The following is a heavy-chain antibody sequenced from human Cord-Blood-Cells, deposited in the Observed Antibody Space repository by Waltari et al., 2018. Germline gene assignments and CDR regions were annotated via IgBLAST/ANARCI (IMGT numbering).Heavy chain of an antibody. CDR3: ATRYCGGGSCYAFDI. V-gene: IGHV1-69*01. D-gene: IGHD2-15*01. J-gene: IGHJ3*02. CDR2: MIPIFGTA. Sequence: QVQLVQSGAEVNKPGSAVKVSCTASGGTFSSSPSTWVRQAPGQGLEWIGGMIPIFGTANYAQKFQGRVTITADESTSTAYMELSSLRSEDTAVYYCATRYCGGGSCYAFDIWGQGTMVTVSS. CDR1: GGTFSSSP.